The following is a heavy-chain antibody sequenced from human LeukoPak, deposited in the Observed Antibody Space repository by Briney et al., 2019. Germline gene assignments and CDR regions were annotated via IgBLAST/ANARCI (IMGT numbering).Heavy chain of an antibody. Sequence: GGSLRLSCAASGFTFSSFGMHWVRQAPGKGLEWVAVIWYDGSNKYYADSVKGRFTISRDNSKNTVYLQMNSLRAEDTALYYCAKAGGYSGYSLDYWGQGTLVTVSS. J-gene: IGHJ4*02. CDR1: GFTFSSFG. CDR3: AKAGGYSGYSLDY. CDR2: IWYDGSNK. D-gene: IGHD5-12*01. V-gene: IGHV3-33*06.